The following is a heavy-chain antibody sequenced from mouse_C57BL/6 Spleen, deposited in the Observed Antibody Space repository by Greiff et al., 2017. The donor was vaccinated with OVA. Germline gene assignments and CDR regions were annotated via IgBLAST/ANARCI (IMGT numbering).Heavy chain of an antibody. D-gene: IGHD1-1*01. CDR2: ISSGSSTI. CDR3: ARHGSSYVWYFDV. J-gene: IGHJ1*03. V-gene: IGHV5-17*01. CDR1: GFTFSDYG. Sequence: EVQRVESGGGLVKPGGSLKLSCAASGFTFSDYGMHWVRQAPEKGLEWVAYISSGSSTIYYADTVKGRFTISRDNAKNTLFLQRTSLRSEDTAMYYCARHGSSYVWYFDVWGTGTTVTVSS.